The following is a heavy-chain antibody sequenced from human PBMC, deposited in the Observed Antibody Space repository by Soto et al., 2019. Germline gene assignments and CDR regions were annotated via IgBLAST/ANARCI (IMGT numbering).Heavy chain of an antibody. CDR2: INHSGST. Sequence: PSETLSLTCAVYGGSFSGYYWSWIRQPPGKGLEWIGEINHSGSTNYNPSLKSRVTISVDTSKNQFSLKLSSVTAADTAVYYYASRNCTNGVRDSGHIWFDSWGQGTLVPVSS. CDR3: ASRNCTNGVRDSGHIWFDS. CDR1: GGSFSGYY. J-gene: IGHJ5*01. D-gene: IGHD2-8*01. V-gene: IGHV4-34*01.